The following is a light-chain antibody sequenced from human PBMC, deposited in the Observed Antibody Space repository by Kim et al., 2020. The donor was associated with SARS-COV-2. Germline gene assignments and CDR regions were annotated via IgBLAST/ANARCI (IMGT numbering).Light chain of an antibody. CDR3: HQYNDWPPGDT. J-gene: IGKJ2*01. V-gene: IGKV3-15*01. Sequence: SPGERATLSCRASQSVSNHLAWYQLKPGQAPRLLIYGASTRATGTPARFSGSGSGTDFTLTVSSLQSEDFAVYYCHQYNDWPPGDTFGQGTKLEI. CDR2: GAS. CDR1: QSVSNH.